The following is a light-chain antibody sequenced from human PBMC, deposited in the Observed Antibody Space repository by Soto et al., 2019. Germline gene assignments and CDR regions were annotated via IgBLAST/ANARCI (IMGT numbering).Light chain of an antibody. J-gene: IGLJ1*01. CDR2: DNN. V-gene: IGLV1-51*01. Sequence: QSVLTQPPSVSAAPGQEVTISCSGSSSNVGHNSVSWYQHLPGTAPKLLIYDNNKRPSEIPARFSGSKTGTSANLGIPGLQTGDEADYYCGAWDDRLTVYFFRSGTKVTVL. CDR1: SSNVGHNS. CDR3: GAWDDRLTVYF.